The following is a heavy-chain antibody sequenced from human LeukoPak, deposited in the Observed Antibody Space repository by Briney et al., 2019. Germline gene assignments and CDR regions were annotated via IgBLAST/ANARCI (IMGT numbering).Heavy chain of an antibody. J-gene: IGHJ4*02. Sequence: SETLSLTCAVYGGSFSGYYWSWIRQPPGKGLEWIGEINHSGSTNYNPSLKSRVTISVDTSKNQFSLKLSSVTAADTAVYYCAREDSSSWYWAYWGQGTLVTVSS. CDR1: GGSFSGYY. CDR3: AREDSSSWYWAY. V-gene: IGHV4-34*01. CDR2: INHSGST. D-gene: IGHD6-13*01.